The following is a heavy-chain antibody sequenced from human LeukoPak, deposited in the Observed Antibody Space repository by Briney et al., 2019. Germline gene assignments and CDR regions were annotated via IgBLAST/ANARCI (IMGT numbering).Heavy chain of an antibody. Sequence: ASVKVSCKASGYTFTSYYMHWVRQAPGQGLEWMGIINPSGGSTSYAQKFQGRVTMTRDTSTSTVYMELSSLRSEDTAVYYCARDRHYGDYLYHFDYWGQGTLVTVSS. D-gene: IGHD4-17*01. CDR2: INPSGGST. J-gene: IGHJ4*02. CDR1: GYTFTSYY. CDR3: ARDRHYGDYLYHFDY. V-gene: IGHV1-46*01.